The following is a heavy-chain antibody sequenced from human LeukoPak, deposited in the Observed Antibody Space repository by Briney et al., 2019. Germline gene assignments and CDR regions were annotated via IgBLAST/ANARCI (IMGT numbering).Heavy chain of an antibody. Sequence: PGGSLRLSCAASGLTFSSYSMNWVRQAPGKGLEWVSYISSSSSTIYYADSVKGRFTISRDNAKNSLYLQMNSLRAEDTAVYYCASLSSSSFDYWGQGTLVTVSS. CDR1: GLTFSSYS. D-gene: IGHD6-6*01. V-gene: IGHV3-48*01. CDR3: ASLSSSSFDY. CDR2: ISSSSSTI. J-gene: IGHJ4*02.